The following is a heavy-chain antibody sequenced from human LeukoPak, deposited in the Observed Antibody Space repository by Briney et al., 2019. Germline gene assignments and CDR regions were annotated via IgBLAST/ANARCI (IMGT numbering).Heavy chain of an antibody. V-gene: IGHV3-64*02. CDR1: GFTFSSYT. CDR2: ITSNGAYT. D-gene: IGHD1-26*01. Sequence: GGSLRLSCAASGFTFSSYTIHWVRQAPGQRLQSVSAITSNGAYTHYADSVKGRFAISRDNSRNAVFLQMGGLRIEDMAVYYCARVKMGATVSDYYYMDVWGKGTTVTVS. CDR3: ARVKMGATVSDYYYMDV. J-gene: IGHJ6*03.